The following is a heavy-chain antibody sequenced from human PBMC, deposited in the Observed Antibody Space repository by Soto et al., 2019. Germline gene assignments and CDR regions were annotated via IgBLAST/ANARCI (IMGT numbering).Heavy chain of an antibody. V-gene: IGHV1-18*01. CDR1: GYPFSTYG. CDR2: SVANSGNR. CDR3: ERVAGYGAGNRFFDN. D-gene: IGHD2-15*01. Sequence: QVQLLQSGAEVTKPGASVKVSCKTSGYPFSTYGLSWVRQAPGQVLEWMGWSVANSGNRIYAQKFQCRVTMYTDRSTNTGYMELRSLTSDDSALYYCERVAGYGAGNRFFDNCGQGTLVTVS. J-gene: IGHJ4*02.